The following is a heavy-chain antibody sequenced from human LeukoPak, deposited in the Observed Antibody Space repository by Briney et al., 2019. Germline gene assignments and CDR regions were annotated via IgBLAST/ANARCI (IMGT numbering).Heavy chain of an antibody. D-gene: IGHD3-10*01. J-gene: IGHJ4*02. CDR3: ASSGTSTGIDY. CDR1: GFTFDDYA. V-gene: IGHV3-43D*03. Sequence: GGSLRLSCAASGFTFDDYAMHWVRHAPGKGLEWVSLISWDGGSTYYADSVKGRFTISRDNSKNSLYLQMNSLRAEDTALYYCASSGTSTGIDYWGQGALVTVSS. CDR2: ISWDGGST.